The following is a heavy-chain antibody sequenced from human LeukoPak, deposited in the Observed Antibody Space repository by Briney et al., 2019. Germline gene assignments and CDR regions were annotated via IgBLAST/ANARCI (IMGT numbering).Heavy chain of an antibody. CDR1: GGSISGYY. D-gene: IGHD6-19*01. CDR2: IYPSGKT. J-gene: IGHJ6*02. Sequence: PSETLSLTCTVYGGSISGYYWSWIRQPAGKGLEWIGRIYPSGKTNYNPSLQSRIAMSIDASQNQFSLRLRSVTAADTAVYYCARDQPLRSSGRGTFDYGMDDWGQGTTVTVSS. V-gene: IGHV4-4*07. CDR3: ARDQPLRSSGRGTFDYGMDD.